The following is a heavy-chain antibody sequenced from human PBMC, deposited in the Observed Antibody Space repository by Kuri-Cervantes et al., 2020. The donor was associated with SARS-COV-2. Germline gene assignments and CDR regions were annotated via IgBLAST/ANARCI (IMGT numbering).Heavy chain of an antibody. D-gene: IGHD7-27*01. J-gene: IGHJ4*02. CDR3: AKEWPTGDGLGLDY. CDR1: GFTFSSAW. Sequence: GGSLRLSCAASGFTFSSAWMSWVRQAPGKGLEWVGRIKSKTDGGTTDYAAPVKGRFTISRDDSKNTLYLQMNSLKTEDTALYYCAKEWPTGDGLGLDYWGQGTLVTSPQ. V-gene: IGHV3-15*01. CDR2: IKSKTDGGTT.